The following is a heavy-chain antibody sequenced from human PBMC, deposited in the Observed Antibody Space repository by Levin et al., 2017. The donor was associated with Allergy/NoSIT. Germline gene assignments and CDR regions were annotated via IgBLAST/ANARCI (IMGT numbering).Heavy chain of an antibody. CDR3: ARRARENWYFDL. CDR2: IYYSGST. D-gene: IGHD3-10*01. J-gene: IGHJ2*01. V-gene: IGHV4-59*01. Sequence: SETLSLTCTVSSGSISSYYWNWIRQPPGKGLEWIGYIYYSGSTNYYPSLKSRVTISVDTSKNQFSLQLSSVTAADTAVYYCARRARENWYFDLWGRGSLVTVSS. CDR1: SGSISSYY.